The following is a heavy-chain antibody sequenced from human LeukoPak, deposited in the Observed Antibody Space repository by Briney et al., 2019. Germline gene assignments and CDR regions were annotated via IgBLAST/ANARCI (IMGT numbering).Heavy chain of an antibody. V-gene: IGHV3-21*01. Sequence: GGSLRLSCAASGFTFSSYSMNWVRQAPGKGLEWVSSISSSSSYIYYADAVKGRFAISRDNAKNSLYLQMNSLRAEDTAVYYCARVATHDFDYWGQGTLVTVSS. J-gene: IGHJ4*02. CDR1: GFTFSSYS. D-gene: IGHD5-12*01. CDR2: ISSSSSYI. CDR3: ARVATHDFDY.